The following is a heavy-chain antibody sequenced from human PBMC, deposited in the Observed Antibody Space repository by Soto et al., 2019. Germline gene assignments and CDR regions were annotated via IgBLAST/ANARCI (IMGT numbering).Heavy chain of an antibody. CDR3: ARTIAVAGRTHYYFDY. Sequence: WASVKVSCKASGYTFTSYDINWVRQATGQGLEWMGWMNPNSGNTGYAQKFQGRVTMTRNTSISTAYMELSSLGSEDTAVYYCARTIAVAGRTHYYFDYWGQGTLVTVSS. V-gene: IGHV1-8*01. J-gene: IGHJ4*02. CDR1: GYTFTSYD. D-gene: IGHD6-19*01. CDR2: MNPNSGNT.